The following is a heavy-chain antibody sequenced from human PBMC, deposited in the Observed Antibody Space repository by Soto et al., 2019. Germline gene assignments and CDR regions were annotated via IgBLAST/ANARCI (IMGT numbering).Heavy chain of an antibody. V-gene: IGHV3-7*04. CDR3: ARGLHDFWSGYYTRSHFDY. Sequence: GGSLRLSCAASGFTFSTYWMSWVRQAPGKGLEWVANIKQDGSEKYYVDSVKGRFTISRDNAKNSLYLQMNSLRAEDTAVYYCARGLHDFWSGYYTRSHFDYWGQGTLVTVSS. J-gene: IGHJ4*02. D-gene: IGHD3-3*01. CDR1: GFTFSTYW. CDR2: IKQDGSEK.